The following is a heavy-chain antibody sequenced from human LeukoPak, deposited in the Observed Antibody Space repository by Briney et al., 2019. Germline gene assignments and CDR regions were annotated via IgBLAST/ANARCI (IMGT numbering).Heavy chain of an antibody. CDR3: ASQEEAVWPEPLDY. V-gene: IGHV3-21*01. D-gene: IGHD1-14*01. CDR1: GFIFSSFT. CDR2: ISSSSRYI. Sequence: GGSLRLSCAASGFIFSSFTMNWIRQAPGKGLEWVSSISSSSRYIHYADSVKGRFTVSRDNAKNSLYLQMNSLRAEDTAVYYCASQEEAVWPEPLDYWGQGTLVTVSS. J-gene: IGHJ4*02.